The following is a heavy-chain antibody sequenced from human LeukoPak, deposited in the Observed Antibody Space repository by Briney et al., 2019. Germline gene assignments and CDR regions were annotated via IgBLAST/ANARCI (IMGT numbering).Heavy chain of an antibody. Sequence: GGSLRLSCAASGFTFSSYAMHWVRQAPGKGLEWVAVISYDGSNKYYADSVKGRFTISRDNSKNTLYLQMNSLRAEDTAVYYCARDAGYCSGGSSYHHFHFDYWGQGTLVTVSP. CDR1: GFTFSSYA. V-gene: IGHV3-30*04. CDR3: ARDAGYCSGGSSYHHFHFDY. D-gene: IGHD2-15*01. J-gene: IGHJ4*02. CDR2: ISYDGSNK.